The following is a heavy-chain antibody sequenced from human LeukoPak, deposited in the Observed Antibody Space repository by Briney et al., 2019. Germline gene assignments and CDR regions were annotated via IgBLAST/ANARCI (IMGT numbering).Heavy chain of an antibody. V-gene: IGHV3-23*01. J-gene: IGHJ6*02. CDR1: GFTFSSYA. Sequence: GGSPRLSCAASGFTFSSYAMSWVRQAPGKGLEWVSAISGSGGSTYYADSVKGRFTNSRDNTKNTLYLQMNSLRAEDTAVYYCVGSSDYDILTGTLRYGMDVWGQGTTVTVSS. CDR2: ISGSGGST. CDR3: VGSSDYDILTGTLRYGMDV. D-gene: IGHD3-9*01.